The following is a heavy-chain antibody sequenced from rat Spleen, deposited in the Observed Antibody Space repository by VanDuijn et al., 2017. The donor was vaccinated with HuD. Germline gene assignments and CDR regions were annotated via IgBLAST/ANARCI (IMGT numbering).Heavy chain of an antibody. D-gene: IGHD1-2*01. Sequence: EVQLQESGPGLVKPSQSLSLTCSVTGYSITSSYRWNWIRKFPGNKLEWMGSINSAGSTNHNPSLRSRISIARDTSKNQFFLQVNSVIIDDTATYYGARETNYIYPYWGQGVMVTVSS. J-gene: IGHJ2*01. CDR3: ARETNYIYPY. CDR2: INSAGST. V-gene: IGHV3-3*01. CDR1: GYSITSSYR.